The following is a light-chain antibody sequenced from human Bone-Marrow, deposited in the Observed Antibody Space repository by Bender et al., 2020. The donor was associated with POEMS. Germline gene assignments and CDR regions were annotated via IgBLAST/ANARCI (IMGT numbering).Light chain of an antibody. Sequence: QSALTQPPSASGSPGQSVTISCTGTRSDVGGYNYVSWYRQNPGKAPKLMIYEVTKRPSGVPDRFSGSKSGNTASLTISGLQAGDEADYYCCSYAGSSTWVFGGGTKLTVL. J-gene: IGLJ3*02. CDR3: CSYAGSSTWV. CDR1: RSDVGGYNY. CDR2: EVT. V-gene: IGLV2-8*01.